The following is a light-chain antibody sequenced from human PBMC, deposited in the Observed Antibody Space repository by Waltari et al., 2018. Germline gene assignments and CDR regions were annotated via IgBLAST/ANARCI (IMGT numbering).Light chain of an antibody. J-gene: IGKJ4*01. V-gene: IGKV3-11*01. CDR1: QSVSRY. CDR2: DAS. Sequence: EIVLTQSPATLSLSPGERAPLACRPSQSVSRYLVWSQQKPGQAPRLLIYDASNRATGIPARFSGSGSGTDYTLTISSLEAEDFAVYYCQQRVNWPITFGGGTKVEIK. CDR3: QQRVNWPIT.